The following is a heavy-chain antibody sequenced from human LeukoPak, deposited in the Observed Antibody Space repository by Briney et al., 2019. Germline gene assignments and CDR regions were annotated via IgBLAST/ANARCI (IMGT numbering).Heavy chain of an antibody. Sequence: QPGGSLRLSCAASGLTFTSYNINWVRQAPGKGLEWVSCIGLSSTTTYYADSVTGRFTVSRDNSKNMLYLQMNSLRAEDTAVYYCAREQTSYLDYWGQGTLVSISS. V-gene: IGHV3-48*01. CDR1: GLTFTSYN. CDR3: AREQTSYLDY. J-gene: IGHJ4*02. CDR2: IGLSSTTT.